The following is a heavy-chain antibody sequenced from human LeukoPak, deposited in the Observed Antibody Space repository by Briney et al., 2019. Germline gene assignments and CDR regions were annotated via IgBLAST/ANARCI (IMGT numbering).Heavy chain of an antibody. CDR1: GFTVSTNY. V-gene: IGHV3-66*01. J-gene: IGHJ4*02. D-gene: IGHD2-8*02. Sequence: PGGSLRLPCAASGFTVSTNYMTWVRQAPGKGLEWVSVIYSGGSTYYADSVKGRFTISRDNSKNTLYLQMNSLRAEDTAVYYCARDSPGAGFDYWGQGTLVTVSS. CDR3: ARDSPGAGFDY. CDR2: IYSGGST.